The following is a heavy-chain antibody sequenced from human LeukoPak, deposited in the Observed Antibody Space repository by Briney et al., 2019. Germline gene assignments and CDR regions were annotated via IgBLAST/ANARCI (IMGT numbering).Heavy chain of an antibody. CDR1: GCTFTGYY. CDR3: ARDLRRYDILTGYPY. CDR2: INPNSCGT. V-gene: IGHV1-2*06. D-gene: IGHD3-9*01. J-gene: IGHJ4*02. Sequence: GSSVKVSCKACGCTFTGYYMHWVGQAPGQGLEWMGRINPNSCGTNYAQKFQGRVTMTRDTSISTAYVELSRLRSDDTAVYYCARDLRRYDILTGYPYWGQGTLVTVSS.